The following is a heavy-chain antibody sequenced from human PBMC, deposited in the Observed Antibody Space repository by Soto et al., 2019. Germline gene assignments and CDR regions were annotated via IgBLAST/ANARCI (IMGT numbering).Heavy chain of an antibody. CDR1: GGTFSSYA. CDR2: IIPIFGTA. CDR3: AGSGYSNYYYYGMDV. D-gene: IGHD3-3*01. J-gene: IGHJ6*02. Sequence: ASVKVSCKASGGTFSSYAISWVRQAPGQGLEWMGGIIPIFGTANYAQKFQGRVTITADESTSTAYMELSSLRSEDTAVYYCAGSGYSNYYYYGMDVWGQGTTVTVSS. V-gene: IGHV1-69*13.